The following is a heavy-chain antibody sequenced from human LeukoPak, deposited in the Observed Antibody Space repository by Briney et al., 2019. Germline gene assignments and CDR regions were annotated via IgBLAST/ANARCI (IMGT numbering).Heavy chain of an antibody. CDR1: GFTFSSYW. CDR3: ARENDFWSGYSPFDC. V-gene: IGHV3-7*01. CDR2: IKQDGSEK. D-gene: IGHD3-3*01. Sequence: GGSLRLSCVASGFTFSSYWMNWVRQAPGKGLEWVANIKQDGSEKYYVDSVMGRFTISRDNAKNSLYLQMNSLRAEDTAVYYCARENDFWSGYSPFDCWGQGTLVTVSS. J-gene: IGHJ4*02.